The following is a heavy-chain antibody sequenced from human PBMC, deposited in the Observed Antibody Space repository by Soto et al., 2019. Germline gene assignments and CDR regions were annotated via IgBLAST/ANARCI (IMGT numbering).Heavy chain of an antibody. CDR3: AREFGDNWNYEAY. D-gene: IGHD1-7*01. CDR1: GGSISSYH. CDR2: MYSTGNT. V-gene: IGHV4-4*07. J-gene: IGHJ4*02. Sequence: PSETLSLTCSVSGGSISSYHWSWIRQPAGKGLEWIGRMYSTGNTNYNPSLKSRVTVSIDTSKNQFFLRLTSVTAADSAVYYCAREFGDNWNYEAYWGPGTAVTASS.